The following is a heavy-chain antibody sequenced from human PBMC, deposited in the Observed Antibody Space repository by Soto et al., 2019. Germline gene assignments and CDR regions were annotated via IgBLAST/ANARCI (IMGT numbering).Heavy chain of an antibody. V-gene: IGHV4-4*07. CDR1: GGSISSYY. J-gene: IGHJ4*02. D-gene: IGHD3-10*01. Sequence: QVQLQESGPGLVKPSETLSLTCTVSGGSISSYYWSWIRQPAGKGLEWIGRIYTSGSTNYNPSLKSRVTMSVDTSKKQFSLKLRSVTAADTAVYYCSRATGRLRGTLDYEIFDYWGQGPLVTVAS. CDR3: SRATGRLRGTLDYEIFDY. CDR2: IYTSGST.